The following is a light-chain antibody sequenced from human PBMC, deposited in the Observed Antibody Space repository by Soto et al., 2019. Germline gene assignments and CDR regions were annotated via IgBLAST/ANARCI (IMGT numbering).Light chain of an antibody. J-gene: IGKJ2*02. CDR3: QQRSEWPLCT. CDR2: DVS. V-gene: IGKV3-11*01. CDR1: QSVNSY. Sequence: LTQSPATLSLYQGDRATLSCRASQSVNSYLAWYQQKPGQAPRLLIYDVSNRATGIPARFSGSGSGTDFTLTISSLEPEDFAVYFCQQRSEWPLCTLGQGTKVDIK.